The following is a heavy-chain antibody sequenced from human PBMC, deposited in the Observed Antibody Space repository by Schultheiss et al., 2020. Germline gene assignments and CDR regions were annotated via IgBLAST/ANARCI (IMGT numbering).Heavy chain of an antibody. CDR1: GGSISSYY. CDR2: IYYSGST. V-gene: IGHV4-59*12. J-gene: IGHJ4*02. Sequence: SQTLSLTCTVSGGSISSYYWSWIRQPPGKGLEWIGYIYYSGSTYYNPSLKSRVTISVDKSKNQFSLKLSSVTAADTALYYCAKGGVVVAAHFDYWGQGTLVTVSS. CDR3: AKGGVVVAAHFDY. D-gene: IGHD2-15*01.